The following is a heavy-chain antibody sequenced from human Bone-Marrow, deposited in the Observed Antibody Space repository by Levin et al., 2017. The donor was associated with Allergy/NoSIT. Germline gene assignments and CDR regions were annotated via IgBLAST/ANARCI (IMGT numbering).Heavy chain of an antibody. D-gene: IGHD3-22*01. V-gene: IGHV4-59*08. J-gene: IGHJ3*02. CDR2: IYDSGST. CDR1: GGSISDYY. CDR3: ARLSYYYDSSGNGGAFDI. Sequence: SETLSLTCTVSGGSISDYYWSWIRQPPGKGLEWIGYIYDSGSTNYNPSLKSRVTILLDTSKNRFSLTLSSVTAADTAVYYCARLSYYYDSSGNGGAFDIWGQGTMVTVSS.